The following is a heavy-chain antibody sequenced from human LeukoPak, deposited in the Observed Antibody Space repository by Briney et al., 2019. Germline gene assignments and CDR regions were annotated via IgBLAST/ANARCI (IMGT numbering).Heavy chain of an antibody. CDR1: GGSITSTNW. V-gene: IGHV4-4*02. D-gene: IGHD3-22*01. CDR3: ARTVLISSGYYLDY. CDR2: VYQTGST. J-gene: IGHJ4*02. Sequence: TSETLSLTCGVSGGSITSTNWWSWVRQPPGQGLEWIGEVYQTGSTNYNPSLTSRVTISVDKSRNQFSLDLTSVTAADTAVYYCARTVLISSGYYLDYWGQGTLVTVSS.